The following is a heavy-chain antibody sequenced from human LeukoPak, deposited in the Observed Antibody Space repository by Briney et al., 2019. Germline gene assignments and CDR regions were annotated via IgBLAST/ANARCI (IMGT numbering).Heavy chain of an antibody. D-gene: IGHD3-10*01. J-gene: IGHJ3*02. Sequence: PGGSLRLSCAASGFTFSSYAMSWVRQAPGKGLEWVSAISGSGGSTYYADSVKGRFTISRDNSKNTLYLQMNSLRAEDTAVYYCAKDGPGRGVAYDAFDIWGQGTMVTVSS. CDR3: AKDGPGRGVAYDAFDI. CDR1: GFTFSSYA. V-gene: IGHV3-23*01. CDR2: ISGSGGST.